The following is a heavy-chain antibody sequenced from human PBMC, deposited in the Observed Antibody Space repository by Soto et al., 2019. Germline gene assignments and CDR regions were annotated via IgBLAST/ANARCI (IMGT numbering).Heavy chain of an antibody. CDR3: AKEPYYDFWSGLYDAFDI. D-gene: IGHD3-3*01. V-gene: IGHV3-23*01. CDR1: GFTFSSYA. CDR2: ISGSGGST. Sequence: GGSLRLSCAASGFTFSSYAMSWVRQAPGKGLEWVSAISGSGGSTYYADSVKGRFTISRDNSKNTLYLQMNSLRAEDTAVYYCAKEPYYDFWSGLYDAFDIWGQGTMVTVS. J-gene: IGHJ3*02.